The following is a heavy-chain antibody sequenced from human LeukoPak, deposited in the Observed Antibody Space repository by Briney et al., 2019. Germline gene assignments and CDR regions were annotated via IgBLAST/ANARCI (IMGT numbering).Heavy chain of an antibody. CDR3: ARQPFTIFGVVGYFDY. J-gene: IGHJ4*02. Sequence: SVKVSCKASGGTFSSYAISWVRQAPGQGLEWMGGIIPIFGTANYAQKFQGRVTITADESTSTAYMELSSLRSKDTAVYYCARQPFTIFGVVGYFDYWGQGTLVTVSS. V-gene: IGHV1-69*13. D-gene: IGHD3-3*01. CDR1: GGTFSSYA. CDR2: IIPIFGTA.